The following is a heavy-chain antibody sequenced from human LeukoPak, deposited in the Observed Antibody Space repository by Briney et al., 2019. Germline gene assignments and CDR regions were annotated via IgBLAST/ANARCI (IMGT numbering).Heavy chain of an antibody. J-gene: IGHJ4*02. CDR1: GFTFSSYS. V-gene: IGHV3-48*01. CDR3: AKVRTGHYFDY. Sequence: GGSLRLSCAASGFTFSSYSMNWVRQAPGKGLGWVSYISSSSSTIYYADSVKGRFTISRDNAKNTLYVQMNSLRAEDTAVYYCAKVRTGHYFDYWGQGTLVTVSS. D-gene: IGHD3/OR15-3a*01. CDR2: ISSSSSTI.